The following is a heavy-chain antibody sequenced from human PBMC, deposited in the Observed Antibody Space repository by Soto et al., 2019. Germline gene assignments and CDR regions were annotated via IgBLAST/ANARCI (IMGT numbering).Heavy chain of an antibody. CDR1: GYTFTSYA. V-gene: IGHV1-3*01. CDR3: ARACRWYSSGSVGY. CDR2: FNAGNGNR. D-gene: IGHD6-19*01. J-gene: IGHJ4*02. Sequence: ASVKVSCKASGYTFTSYAMHWVRQAPGQRLEWMGWFNAGNGNRKYSQKFQGRVTITRDTSASTAYMELSSLRSEDTAVYYCARACRWYSSGSVGYWGRGTLVTVSS.